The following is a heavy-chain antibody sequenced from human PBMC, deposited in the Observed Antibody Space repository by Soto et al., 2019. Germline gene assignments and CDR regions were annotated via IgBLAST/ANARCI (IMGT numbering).Heavy chain of an antibody. CDR1: GFIFKNYA. CDR2: ITRDGYNK. V-gene: IGHV3-30*04. CDR3: TKSSGGSSSVGMDY. Sequence: QVQLVESGGGVVQPGRSLRLSCAVSGFIFKNYALNWVRQAPGKGLEWVASITRDGYNKYYADSVKGRFTISRDNSKNTLSLQMTALRVEDSSVYYCTKSSGGSSSVGMDYWGPGTLVRVSS. D-gene: IGHD6-6*01. J-gene: IGHJ4*02.